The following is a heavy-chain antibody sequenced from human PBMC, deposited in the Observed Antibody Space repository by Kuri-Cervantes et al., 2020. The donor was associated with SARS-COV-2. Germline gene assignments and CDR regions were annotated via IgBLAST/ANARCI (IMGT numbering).Heavy chain of an antibody. CDR3: ARASFAFWSGYYTGYYYDY. J-gene: IGHJ4*02. D-gene: IGHD3-3*01. Sequence: GESLKISCAASGFTFSSYGTHWVRQAPGKGLEWVAVISYDGSNKYYADSVKGRFTISRDNSKNTLYLQMDSLRAEDTAIYYCARASFAFWSGYYTGYYYDYWGQGTLVTVSS. CDR1: GFTFSSYG. V-gene: IGHV3-30*03. CDR2: ISYDGSNK.